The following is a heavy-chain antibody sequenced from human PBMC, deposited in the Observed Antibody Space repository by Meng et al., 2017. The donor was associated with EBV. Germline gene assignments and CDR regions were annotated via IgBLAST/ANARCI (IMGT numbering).Heavy chain of an antibody. CDR3: ARGMRNFNF. CDR1: GYTFSSFG. Sequence: QVVPGEAGPEVKKPGASVKVSCKASGYTFSSFGISWVQQAPGQGPEWMGWISAYNGDTKYAQKFQGRVTVTTDTSTSTAYMELRSLRRDDTAVYYCARGMRNFNFWGQGTLVTVSS. CDR2: ISAYNGDT. J-gene: IGHJ4*02. V-gene: IGHV1-18*01.